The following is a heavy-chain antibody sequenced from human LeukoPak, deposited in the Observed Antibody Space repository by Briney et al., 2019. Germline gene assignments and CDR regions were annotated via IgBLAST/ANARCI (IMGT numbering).Heavy chain of an antibody. D-gene: IGHD2/OR15-2a*01. CDR3: ASYLTSIPPGMDV. V-gene: IGHV3-74*01. J-gene: IGHJ6*02. CDR2: ISTDGSTT. CDR1: GFTFSRYW. Sequence: GGSLRLSCAASGFTFSRYWMHWLRQAPGKGLVWVSRISTDGSTTTYADSVKGRFTISRDNGKNTLYLQMNSLIAEDTAVYYCASYLTSIPPGMDVWGQGTTVTVSS.